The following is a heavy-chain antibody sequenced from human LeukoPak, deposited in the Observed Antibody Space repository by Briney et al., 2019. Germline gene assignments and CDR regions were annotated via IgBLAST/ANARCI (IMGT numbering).Heavy chain of an antibody. CDR3: ARGTYYSDSSGYSYYSYYYMDV. CDR2: IHNSGST. D-gene: IGHD3-22*01. Sequence: SETLSLTCTVSGASISTGSSYWSWIRQPAGEGLEWIGRIHNSGSTNYNPSLNSRVTISVDTSKNQVSLKLTSVTAADTAVYYCARGTYYSDSSGYSYYSYYYMDVWGKGTTVTISS. CDR1: GASISTGSSY. V-gene: IGHV4-61*02. J-gene: IGHJ6*03.